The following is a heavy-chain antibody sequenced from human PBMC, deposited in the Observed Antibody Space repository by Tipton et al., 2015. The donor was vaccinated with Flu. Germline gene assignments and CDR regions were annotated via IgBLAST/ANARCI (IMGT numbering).Heavy chain of an antibody. J-gene: IGHJ5*02. CDR1: GGSISDYY. V-gene: IGHV4-59*13. CDR3: ARVNRSWLVP. CDR2: IFYTGNT. D-gene: IGHD2/OR15-2a*01. Sequence: TPSLTCSLSGGSISDYYYTWIRQPPGKGLEWIGSIFYTGNTDYSPSLKSRVTISLDTSKNQFSLELTSMTAADTAVYYCARVNRSWLVPWGQGTLVTVSS.